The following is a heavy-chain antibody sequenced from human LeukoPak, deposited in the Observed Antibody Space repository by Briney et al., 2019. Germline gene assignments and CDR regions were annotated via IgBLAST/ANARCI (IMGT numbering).Heavy chain of an antibody. V-gene: IGHV3-74*01. CDR2: IKTDGSTT. D-gene: IGHD5-18*01. CDR3: ASIFSSGYSYFDY. J-gene: IGHJ4*02. CDR1: GFIFSNYW. Sequence: GSLRLSCAGSGFIFSNYWMHWVRQAPGKGLVWVSRIKTDGSTTYYADSVKGRFTVSRDNSKNTVYLQMNSLRAEDTAVYYCASIFSSGYSYFDYWGQGTLVTVSS.